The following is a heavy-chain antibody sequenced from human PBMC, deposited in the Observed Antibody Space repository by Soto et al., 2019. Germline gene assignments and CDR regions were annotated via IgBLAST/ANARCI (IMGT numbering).Heavy chain of an antibody. CDR2: ISYDGTNK. J-gene: IGHJ6*02. D-gene: IGHD3-9*01. V-gene: IGHV3-30*18. Sequence: GGSLRLSCAASGFTFSSHGMHWVRQAPGKGLEWVAVISYDGTNKYYVDSVKGRFTISRDNSKNTLYLQMNSLRAEDTAVYYCAKDLVRDWLTHGMDVWGQGTTVTVSS. CDR3: AKDLVRDWLTHGMDV. CDR1: GFTFSSHG.